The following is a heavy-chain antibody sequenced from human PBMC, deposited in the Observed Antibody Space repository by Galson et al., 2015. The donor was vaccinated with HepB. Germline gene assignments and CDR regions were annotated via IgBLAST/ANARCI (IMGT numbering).Heavy chain of an antibody. J-gene: IGHJ4*02. D-gene: IGHD5-24*01. CDR2: ISPYNDNT. Sequence: QSGAEVKKPGASVKVSCKASRNTFTTYSINWVRQAPGQGLEWMGWISPYNDNTNYAQTVQGRVTMTIDTSTSTAYMELRSLRPDDTAIYFCARGGMATIGGPTFDSWGQGTLVTVSS. V-gene: IGHV1-18*01. CDR1: RNTFTTYS. CDR3: ARGGMATIGGPTFDS.